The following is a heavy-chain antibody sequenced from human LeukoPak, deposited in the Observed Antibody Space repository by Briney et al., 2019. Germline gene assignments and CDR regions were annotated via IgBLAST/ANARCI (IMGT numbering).Heavy chain of an antibody. CDR1: GGSISSSSYY. Sequence: SETLSLTCTVSGGSISSSSYYWGWIRQPPGKGLEWIGNIYYTGSTYSNPSLKSRVTISVDTSKNQFSLKLSSVTAADTAVYYCARQSTRYWSGSSCYPTPIADYWGQGTLVTVSS. CDR3: ARQSTRYWSGSSCYPTPIADY. D-gene: IGHD2-15*01. J-gene: IGHJ4*02. CDR2: IYYTGST. V-gene: IGHV4-39*01.